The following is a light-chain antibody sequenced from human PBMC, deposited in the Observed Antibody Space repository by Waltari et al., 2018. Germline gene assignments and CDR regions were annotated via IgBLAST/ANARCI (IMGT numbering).Light chain of an antibody. CDR2: DAS. CDR3: QQRANWPLT. V-gene: IGKV3-11*01. CDR1: QSVSSY. J-gene: IGKJ4*01. Sequence: EIVLTQSPATLSLSPGERATVSCRASQSVSSYLGWYQQKPGQAPRLLIYDASNRATGIPARFSGSGSGTDFTLTISSLEFEDFAVYYCQQRANWPLTFGGGTKVEIK.